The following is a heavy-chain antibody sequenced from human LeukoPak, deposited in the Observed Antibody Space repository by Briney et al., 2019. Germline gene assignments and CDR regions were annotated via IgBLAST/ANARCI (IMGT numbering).Heavy chain of an antibody. CDR3: ATEVSQTGGIAVAGLSY. Sequence: EASVTVSCKVSGYTLTELTMHWVRQTPGKGLEWMGGFDPEDGETIYAQKFQGRVTMTEDTSTDTAYMELSSLRSEDTAVYYCATEVSQTGGIAVAGLSYWGQGTLVTVSS. V-gene: IGHV1-24*01. CDR2: FDPEDGET. CDR1: GYTLTELT. J-gene: IGHJ4*02. D-gene: IGHD6-19*01.